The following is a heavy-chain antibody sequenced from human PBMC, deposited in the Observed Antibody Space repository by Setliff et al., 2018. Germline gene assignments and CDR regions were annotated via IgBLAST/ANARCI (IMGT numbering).Heavy chain of an antibody. CDR1: GYTFSNYG. V-gene: IGHV1-69*13. J-gene: IGHJ4*02. Sequence: GASVKVSCKASGYTFSNYGVTWVRQAPGQGLEWMGRIIPVFGTAKYVQKFQGRVTISADESARTAYMELSGLRFEDTAVYYCARDTRDKYDTSGYYLSFDSWGQGALVTVSS. D-gene: IGHD3-22*01. CDR3: ARDTRDKYDTSGYYLSFDS. CDR2: IIPVFGTA.